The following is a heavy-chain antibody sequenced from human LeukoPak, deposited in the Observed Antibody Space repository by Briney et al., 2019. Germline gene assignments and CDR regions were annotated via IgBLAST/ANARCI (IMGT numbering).Heavy chain of an antibody. D-gene: IGHD2-2*01. CDR3: ARDEMPTFDAFDM. CDR2: INPNNGGA. V-gene: IGHV1-2*02. J-gene: IGHJ3*02. Sequence: ASVKVSCKASGYTFTGYYIHWVRQAPEQGLEWMGWINPNNGGANYAQTFQGRVTMTRDTSITTAYMELSRLRSDDTAVYYCARDEMPTFDAFDMWGQGTMVTVSS. CDR1: GYTFTGYY.